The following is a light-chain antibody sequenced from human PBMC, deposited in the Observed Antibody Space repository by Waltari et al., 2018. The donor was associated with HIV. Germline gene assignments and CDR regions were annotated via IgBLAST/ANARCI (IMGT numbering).Light chain of an antibody. J-gene: IGKJ1*01. CDR3: QKGDTPPWT. V-gene: IGKV1-39*01. CDR2: DSS. CDR1: RSINTY. Sequence: DIQMTQSPSSLSASLGDRVTITCRASRSINTYLNWYQHKLGESPKILISDSSTLQSGAQPRFSGSGSGTDFTLTIASLQPEDRATYYCQKGDTPPWTFGQGTKVEI.